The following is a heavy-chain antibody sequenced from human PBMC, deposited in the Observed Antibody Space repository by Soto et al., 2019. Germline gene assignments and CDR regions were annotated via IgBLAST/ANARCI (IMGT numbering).Heavy chain of an antibody. D-gene: IGHD3-16*01. CDR1: GYTFTSYA. CDR3: AIADYDYVWGSYSFDY. V-gene: IGHV1-3*01. Sequence: QVQLVQSGAEVKKPGASVKVSCKASGYTFTSYAMHWVRQAPGQRLEWMGWINAGNGNTKYSQKFQGRVTITRDTSASKAYMELGSLRSEDTAVYYCAIADYDYVWGSYSFDYWGQGTLVTVSS. J-gene: IGHJ4*02. CDR2: INAGNGNT.